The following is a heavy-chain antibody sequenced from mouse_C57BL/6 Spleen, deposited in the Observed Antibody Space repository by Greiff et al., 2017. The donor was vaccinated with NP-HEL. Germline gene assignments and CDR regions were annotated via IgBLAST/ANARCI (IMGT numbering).Heavy chain of an antibody. D-gene: IGHD2-5*01. CDR2: ISGGGGNT. J-gene: IGHJ2*01. V-gene: IGHV5-9*01. CDR3: ARHSNYPFDY. CDR1: GFTFSSYT. Sequence: EVKLVESGGGLVKPGGSLKLSCAASGFTFSSYTMSWVRQTPEKRLEWVATISGGGGNTYYPDSVKGRFTISRDNAKNTLYLQMSSLRSEDTALYYCARHSNYPFDYWGQGTTLTVSS.